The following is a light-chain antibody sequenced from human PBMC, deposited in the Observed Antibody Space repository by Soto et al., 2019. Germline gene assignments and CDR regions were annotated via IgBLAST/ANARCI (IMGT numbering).Light chain of an antibody. Sequence: QSALTQPASVSGSPGQSITISCTGTSSDVGAFNYVSWYLQYPGKAPKLMIYEVGNRPSGVSNRFSGSKSGNTASLTISGRQAEDEADYYCCSYASGSIYVFGTGTQLTVL. V-gene: IGLV2-14*01. J-gene: IGLJ1*01. CDR2: EVG. CDR3: CSYASGSIYV. CDR1: SSDVGAFNY.